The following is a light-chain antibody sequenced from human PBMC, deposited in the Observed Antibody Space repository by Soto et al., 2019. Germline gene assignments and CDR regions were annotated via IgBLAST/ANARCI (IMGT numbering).Light chain of an antibody. CDR2: KVS. V-gene: IGLV2-14*01. J-gene: IGLJ1*01. Sequence: QSMLTQPASVSGSPGQSITISCTGTSSDVGGNKYVSWYQQYPGKVPKLLINKVSNRPSGVSNRFSGSKSGNTASLTISGLLAEDEADYFCTSSTSDSLYVFGTGTKVTVL. CDR3: TSSTSDSLYV. CDR1: SSDVGGNKY.